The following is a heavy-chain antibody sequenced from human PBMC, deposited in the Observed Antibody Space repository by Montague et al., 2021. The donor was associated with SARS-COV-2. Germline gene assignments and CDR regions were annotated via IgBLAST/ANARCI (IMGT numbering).Heavy chain of an antibody. D-gene: IGHD5-18*01. CDR1: GGPISGSSDY. CDR2: VDYSGNT. J-gene: IGHJ4*02. Sequence: SETLSLTCTVTGGPISGSSDYWGWIRQPPGKGLEWIASVDYSGNTYYSPSLKSRLTISVDTSKNQFSRKLNSVTAADPALYYCARREYSYGWGDWGQGTLVTVSS. V-gene: IGHV4-39*01. CDR3: ARREYSYGWGD.